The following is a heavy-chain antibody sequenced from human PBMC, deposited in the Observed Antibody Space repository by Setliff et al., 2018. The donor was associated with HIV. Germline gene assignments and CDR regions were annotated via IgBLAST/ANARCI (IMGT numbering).Heavy chain of an antibody. CDR3: AREGQEGYYDSSGYYPSD. V-gene: IGHV4-39*07. J-gene: IGHJ4*02. D-gene: IGHD3-22*01. Sequence: PSETLSLTCTVSGGSISNSAYYWGWIRQPPGKGLEWIGGIYYSGSTYHNPSLKSRVTTSVDTSKNQFSLKLSSVTAADTAVYYCAREGQEGYYDSSGYYPSDWGQGTLVTVSS. CDR2: IYYSGST. CDR1: GGSISNSAYY.